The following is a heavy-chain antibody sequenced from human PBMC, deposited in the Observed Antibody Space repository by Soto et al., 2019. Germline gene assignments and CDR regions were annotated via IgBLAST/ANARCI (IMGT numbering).Heavy chain of an antibody. CDR1: GYTLTELS. V-gene: IGHV1-24*01. J-gene: IGHJ5*02. Sequence: ASVKVSCKVSGYTLTELSMHWVRQAPGKGLEWMGGFDPEDGETIYAQKFQGRVTMTEDTSTDTAYMELSSLGSEDTAVYYCATESYGSGSYVWFDPWGQGTLVTVSS. CDR3: ATESYGSGSYVWFDP. D-gene: IGHD3-10*01. CDR2: FDPEDGET.